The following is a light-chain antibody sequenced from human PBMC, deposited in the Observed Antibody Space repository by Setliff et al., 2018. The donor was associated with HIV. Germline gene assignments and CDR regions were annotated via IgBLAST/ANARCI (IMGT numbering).Light chain of an antibody. Sequence: QSALTQPASVSGSPGQSITISCTGTSSDVGGYNYVSWYQQHPGRAPKLVIYEVSNRPSGVSNRFSGSKSGSAASLTISGLQAEDEADYYCSSFTSSSTYVFGTGTKSPS. CDR3: SSFTSSSTYV. CDR2: EVS. J-gene: IGLJ1*01. V-gene: IGLV2-14*01. CDR1: SSDVGGYNY.